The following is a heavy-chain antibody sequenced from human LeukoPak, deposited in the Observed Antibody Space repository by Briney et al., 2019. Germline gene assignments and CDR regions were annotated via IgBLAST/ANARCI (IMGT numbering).Heavy chain of an antibody. V-gene: IGHV4-61*02. Sequence: NPSETLSLTCTVSGGPISSGSYYWNWIRQPAGKGLEWIGRIYTSGSTNYNPSLKSRVTISVDTSKNQFSLKLSSVTAADTAVYYCARDQLLWAFDSWGQGTLVTVSS. D-gene: IGHD2-2*01. J-gene: IGHJ4*02. CDR1: GGPISSGSYY. CDR2: IYTSGST. CDR3: ARDQLLWAFDS.